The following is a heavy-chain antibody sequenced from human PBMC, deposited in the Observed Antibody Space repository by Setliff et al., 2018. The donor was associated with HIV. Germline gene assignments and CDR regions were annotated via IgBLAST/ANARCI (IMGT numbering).Heavy chain of an antibody. Sequence: SETLSLTCTVSGGSINRSYWSWIRQSPGKGLEWLGNVYHTGNSHYNPSLKSRVAISVDTSKSQFSLKMTSVTAADTAVYYCARGLSVYSYANVYYYHGMDVWGQGTTVTVSS. V-gene: IGHV4-4*08. D-gene: IGHD5-18*01. CDR3: ARGLSVYSYANVYYYHGMDV. J-gene: IGHJ6*02. CDR2: VYHTGNS. CDR1: GGSINRSY.